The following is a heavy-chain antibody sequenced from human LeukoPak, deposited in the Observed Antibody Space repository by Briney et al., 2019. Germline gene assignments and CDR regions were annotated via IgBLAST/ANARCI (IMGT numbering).Heavy chain of an antibody. CDR1: GGSISSYY. D-gene: IGHD1-20*01. J-gene: IGHJ5*02. CDR2: IYYSGST. V-gene: IGHV4-59*01. CDR3: ARAGLTGRYNWFDP. Sequence: PSETLSLTSTVSGGSISSYYWSWIRQPPGKGLEWIGYIYYSGSTNYSPSLKSRVTISVDTSKNQFSLKLSSVTAADTAVYYCARAGLTGRYNWFDPWGQGTLVTVSS.